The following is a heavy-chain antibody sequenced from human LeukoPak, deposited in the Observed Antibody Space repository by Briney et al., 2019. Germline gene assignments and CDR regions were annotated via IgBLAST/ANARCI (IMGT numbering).Heavy chain of an antibody. CDR2: ISAYNGNT. J-gene: IGHJ4*02. CDR1: GYTFTSYG. Sequence: ASVKVSCKASGYTFTSYGISWVRQAPGQGLEWMGWISAYNGNTNYAQKLQGRVTMTTDTSTSTAYMELRSLRSDDTAVYYCAKSSHDYGDQDFDYWGQGTLVTVSS. CDR3: AKSSHDYGDQDFDY. V-gene: IGHV1-18*01. D-gene: IGHD4-17*01.